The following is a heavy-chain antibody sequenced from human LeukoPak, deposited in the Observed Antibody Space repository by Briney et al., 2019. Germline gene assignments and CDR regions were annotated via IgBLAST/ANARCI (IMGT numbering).Heavy chain of an antibody. CDR1: GFTFKSYA. J-gene: IGHJ4*02. V-gene: IGHV3-23*01. CDR3: AKELGYCSSTSCYYYFDC. D-gene: IGHD2-2*01. Sequence: PGGSLRLSCAASGFTFKSYAMTWVRQAPGKGLEWVSAIGGGGDKVFYADSVKGRFTISRDNSKQTLYLQMNSLGAEDTAVYYCAKELGYCSSTSCYYYFDCWGQGTLVTVSS. CDR2: IGGGGDKV.